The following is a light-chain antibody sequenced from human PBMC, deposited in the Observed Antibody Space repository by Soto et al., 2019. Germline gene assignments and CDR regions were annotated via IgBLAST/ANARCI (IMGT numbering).Light chain of an antibody. J-gene: IGKJ1*01. CDR1: QVITND. CDR3: QQSYSTPCT. V-gene: IGKV1-39*01. CDR2: AAS. Sequence: IQMTQSPSSLSASVGGRLSITCRASQVITNDLGWYQQKPGKAPKRLIYAASSLQSGVPSRFSGSGSGTDFTLTISSLQPEDFATYYCQQSYSTPCTFGQGTKVDSK.